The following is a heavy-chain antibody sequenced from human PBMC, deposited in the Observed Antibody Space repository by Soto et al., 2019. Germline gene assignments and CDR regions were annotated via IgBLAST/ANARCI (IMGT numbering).Heavy chain of an antibody. J-gene: IGHJ4*02. CDR3: ATTNFRTTTAHY. Sequence: PRRALRLSCAAPGFTCSSYRRNWLRQAKGKGLEWVSSISSSSSYIYYADSVKGRFTISRDNAKNSLYLQMNSLRAEDTAVYYCATTNFRTTTAHYWGQGPLVTVS. CDR1: GFTCSSYR. D-gene: IGHD1-7*01. V-gene: IGHV3-21*01. CDR2: ISSSSSYI.